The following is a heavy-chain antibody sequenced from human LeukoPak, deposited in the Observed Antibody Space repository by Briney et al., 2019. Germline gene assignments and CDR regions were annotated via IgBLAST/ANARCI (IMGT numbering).Heavy chain of an antibody. D-gene: IGHD6-19*01. J-gene: IGHJ4*02. CDR1: GFTFSSYG. V-gene: IGHV3-21*01. CDR2: ISSSSSYI. Sequence: PGGSLRLSCAASGFTFSSYGMHWVRQAPGKGLEWVSSISSSSSYIYYADSVKGRFTISRDNAKNSLYLQMNSLRAEDTAVYYCARVRIAVAGTRHFDYWGQGTLVTVSS. CDR3: ARVRIAVAGTRHFDY.